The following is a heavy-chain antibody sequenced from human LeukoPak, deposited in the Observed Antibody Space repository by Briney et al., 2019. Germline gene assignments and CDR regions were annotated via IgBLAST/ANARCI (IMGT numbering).Heavy chain of an antibody. CDR1: GGSISSYY. CDR2: IYYSGST. V-gene: IGHV4-59*08. Sequence: SETLTLTCTVSGGSISSYYWSWIRQPPGKGLEWIGYIYYSGSTNYNPSLKSRVTISVDTSKNQFSLKLSSVTAADTAVYYCASHTPSYFDYWGQGTLGTVSS. J-gene: IGHJ4*02. CDR3: ASHTPSYFDY.